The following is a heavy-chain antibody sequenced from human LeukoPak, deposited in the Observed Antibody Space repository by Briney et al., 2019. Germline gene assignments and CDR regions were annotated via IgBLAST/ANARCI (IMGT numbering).Heavy chain of an antibody. J-gene: IGHJ6*02. CDR2: ISSSSIYI. Sequence: PGGSLRLSCAASGFTFSSYNMNWVRQAPGEGLEWVSSISSSSIYIYYADSVKGRFTISRDNAKNSLYLQMNSMRAEDTAVYYCARDDPYYYDSSGYYGMDVWGQGTTVTVSS. V-gene: IGHV3-21*01. D-gene: IGHD3-22*01. CDR1: GFTFSSYN. CDR3: ARDDPYYYDSSGYYGMDV.